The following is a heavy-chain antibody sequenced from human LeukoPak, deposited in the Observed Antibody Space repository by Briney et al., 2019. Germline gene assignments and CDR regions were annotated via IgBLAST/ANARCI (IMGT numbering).Heavy chain of an antibody. CDR1: GGSFSGYY. Sequence: PSETLSLTCAVYGGSFSGYYWSWIRQPPGKGLEWIGEINHSGSTNYNPSLKSRVTISVDTSKNQFSLKLSSVTVADTAVYYCARGRAVDYWGQGTLVTVSS. D-gene: IGHD6-19*01. J-gene: IGHJ4*02. CDR2: INHSGST. V-gene: IGHV4-34*01. CDR3: ARGRAVDY.